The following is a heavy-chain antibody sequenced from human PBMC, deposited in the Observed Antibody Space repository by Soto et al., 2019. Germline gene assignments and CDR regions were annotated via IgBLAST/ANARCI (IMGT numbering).Heavy chain of an antibody. J-gene: IGHJ4*02. D-gene: IGHD2-21*02. CDR1: GFSFSSSG. V-gene: IGHV3-33*03. CDR2: IWYDGNKK. CDR3: VLDSTGIRDY. Sequence: QVHLVESGGGVVQPGRSLRLSCAASGFSFSSSGMHWVRQAPGKGLEWVAVIWYDGNKKYYGASVRGRFTSSRANSKNTLYLEMNRLRAEDTAVYYCVLDSTGIRDYWGQGTLVTVSS.